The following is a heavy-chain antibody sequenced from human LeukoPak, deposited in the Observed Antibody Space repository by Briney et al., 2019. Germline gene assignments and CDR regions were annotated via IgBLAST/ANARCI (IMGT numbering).Heavy chain of an antibody. CDR1: GGSFSGYY. CDR3: ARGGWGSSWYSNWFGP. D-gene: IGHD6-13*01. CDR2: INHSGST. Sequence: SETLSLTCAVYGGSFSGYYWSWIRQPPGKGLEWIGEINHSGSTNYNPSLKSRVTISVDTSKNQFSLKLSSVTAADTAVYYCARGGWGSSWYSNWFGPWGQEPWSPSPQ. V-gene: IGHV4-34*01. J-gene: IGHJ5*02.